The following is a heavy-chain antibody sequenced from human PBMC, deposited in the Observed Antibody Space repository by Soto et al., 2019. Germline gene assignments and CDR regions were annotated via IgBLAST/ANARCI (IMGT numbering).Heavy chain of an antibody. Sequence: QVQLQESGPGLVEPSQTLSLTCTVSGVSISSPHHNGSGIRQYPGKGLEWIGFIHYSGTTYYNPSLKSRVAISVDTSRNALSLRLSSVTAADTDVYSCTNGGDASKTGYCGQGTLGTVSS. J-gene: IGHJ4*02. CDR1: GVSISSPHHN. V-gene: IGHV4-30-4*01. CDR3: TNGGDASKTGY. CDR2: IHYSGTT. D-gene: IGHD2-8*01.